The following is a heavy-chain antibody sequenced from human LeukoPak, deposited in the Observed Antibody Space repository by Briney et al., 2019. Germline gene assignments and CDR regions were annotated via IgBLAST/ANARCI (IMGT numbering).Heavy chain of an antibody. J-gene: IGHJ4*02. CDR1: GFTFSSYA. Sequence: PGRSLRLSCAASGFTFSSYAMHWVRQAPGKGLEWVSAISGSGGSTYYADSVKGRFTISRDNSKNTLYLQMNSLRAEDTAVYYCASLWFGELARFYWGQGTLVTVSS. CDR2: ISGSGGST. D-gene: IGHD3-10*01. CDR3: ASLWFGELARFY. V-gene: IGHV3-23*01.